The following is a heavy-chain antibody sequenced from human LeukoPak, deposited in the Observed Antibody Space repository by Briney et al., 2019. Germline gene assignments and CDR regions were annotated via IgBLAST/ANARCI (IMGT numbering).Heavy chain of an antibody. V-gene: IGHV4-38-2*02. J-gene: IGHJ4*02. D-gene: IGHD6-13*01. Sequence: PSETLSLTCTVSGYSISSGYYWGWIRQPPGKGLEWIGNIYHSGSTYYNPSLKSRVTISVDTSKNQFSLKLSSVTAADTAVYYCARQKRRGYSSSRYGGWFDYWGQGTLVTVSS. CDR1: GYSISSGYY. CDR2: IYHSGST. CDR3: ARQKRRGYSSSRYGGWFDY.